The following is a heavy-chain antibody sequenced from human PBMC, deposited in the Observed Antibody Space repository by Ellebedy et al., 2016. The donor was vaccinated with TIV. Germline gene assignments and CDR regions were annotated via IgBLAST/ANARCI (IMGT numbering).Heavy chain of an antibody. CDR3: ARRLNLYYYYMDV. J-gene: IGHJ6*03. Sequence: SETLSLXXAVYGGSLSDNYWSWIRQPPGKGLECIGEIDHSGSTNYNPSLESRVTISRDTSKNQFSLKLTSVTAADTAVYYCARRLNLYYYYMDVWGKGTTVTVSS. CDR1: GGSLSDNY. V-gene: IGHV4-34*01. CDR2: IDHSGST. D-gene: IGHD1-14*01.